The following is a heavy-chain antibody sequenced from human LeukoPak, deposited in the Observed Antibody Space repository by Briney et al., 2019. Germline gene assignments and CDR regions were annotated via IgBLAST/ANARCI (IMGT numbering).Heavy chain of an antibody. CDR3: AREIYYYYRSGHGAFDY. CDR1: GDTVTNYG. V-gene: IGHV1-18*01. J-gene: IGHJ4*02. D-gene: IGHD3-22*01. CDR2: ISPYNGNT. Sequence: ASVKVSCKTSGDTVTNYGISGVRQAPGQGLEWMGWISPYNGNTNYAQKFQGRVTLTTDTSTSTAHMELRSLRSDDTALYYCAREIYYYYRSGHGAFDYWGQGTLVTVSS.